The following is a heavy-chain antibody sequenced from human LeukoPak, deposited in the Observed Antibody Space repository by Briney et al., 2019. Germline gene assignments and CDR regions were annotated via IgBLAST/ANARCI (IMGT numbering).Heavy chain of an antibody. Sequence: PGRSLRLSCAASRFTFSSFTMHWVRQAPGEGLEWVAVISYDGSNNYYADSVKGRFTISRDNSKNTLYLQMNSLRDEDTAVYYCAREQPAMVVIDYWGQGTLVTVSS. J-gene: IGHJ4*02. CDR1: RFTFSSFT. CDR3: AREQPAMVVIDY. D-gene: IGHD2-2*01. V-gene: IGHV3-30-3*01. CDR2: ISYDGSNN.